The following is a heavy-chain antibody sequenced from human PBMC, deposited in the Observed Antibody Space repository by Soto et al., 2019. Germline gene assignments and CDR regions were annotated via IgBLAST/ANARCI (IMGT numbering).Heavy chain of an antibody. Sequence: QVQLIQSGAEVKKPGASVKVSCKASGYTFTSSYIHWVRQAPGQGLEWMAIINPNGGSTNYAQKFQGSVTMTRDTSTSTVYMELSSLTSEDTAVYYCARSLMEGDYWGQGTLVTVSS. CDR2: INPNGGST. CDR1: GYTFTSSY. J-gene: IGHJ4*02. CDR3: ARSLMEGDY. V-gene: IGHV1-46*03. D-gene: IGHD3-10*01.